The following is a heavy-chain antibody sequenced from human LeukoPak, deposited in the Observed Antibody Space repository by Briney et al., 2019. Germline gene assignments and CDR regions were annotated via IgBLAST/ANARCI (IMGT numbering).Heavy chain of an antibody. J-gene: IGHJ4*02. CDR3: ARRRYYYDSSGYYYAFDY. V-gene: IGHV4-34*01. CDR1: GGSFSGYY. Sequence: SETLSLTCAVYGGSFSGYYWSWIRQPPGKGLEWIGSIYYSGSTYYNPSLKSRVTISVDTSKNQFSLKLSSVTAADTAVYYCARRRYYYDSSGYYYAFDYWGQGTLVTVSS. CDR2: IYYSGST. D-gene: IGHD3-22*01.